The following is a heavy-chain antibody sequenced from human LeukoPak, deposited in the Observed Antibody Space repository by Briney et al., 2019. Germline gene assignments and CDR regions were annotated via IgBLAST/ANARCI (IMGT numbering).Heavy chain of an antibody. CDR2: IYYSGST. CDR1: GGSISSYY. J-gene: IGHJ5*02. Sequence: PSETLSLTCVVSGGSISSYYWSWIRQPPGKGLEWIGYIYYSGSTNYNPSLKSRVTISVDTSKNQFSLKLSSVTAADTAVYYCARQWELNLPWFDPWGQGTLVTVSS. D-gene: IGHD1-26*01. CDR3: ARQWELNLPWFDP. V-gene: IGHV4-59*01.